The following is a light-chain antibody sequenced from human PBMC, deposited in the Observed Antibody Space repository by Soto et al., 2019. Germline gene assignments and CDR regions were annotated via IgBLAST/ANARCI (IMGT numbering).Light chain of an antibody. CDR2: AAS. CDR1: QGMSNY. Sequence: DIQMTQSPSSLSASVGDRVTITCRARQGMSNYLAWYQQKPGKVPKLLIYAASTLQSGVPSRFSDSGSGTDVTLTICSRQPEDVATYYCQKYNSAPHTFGQGTKLEIK. V-gene: IGKV1-27*01. CDR3: QKYNSAPHT. J-gene: IGKJ2*01.